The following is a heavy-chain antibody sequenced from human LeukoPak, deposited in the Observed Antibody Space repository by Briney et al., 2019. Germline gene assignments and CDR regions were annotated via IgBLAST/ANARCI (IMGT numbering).Heavy chain of an antibody. V-gene: IGHV4-34*01. CDR3: ARRDFWSGYYPYYFDY. Sequence: SETLSLTCAVYGGSFSGYYWSWIRQPPGKGLEWIGEINHSGGTNYNPSLKSRVTISVDTSKNQFSLKLSSVTAADTAVYYCARRDFWSGYYPYYFDYWGQGTLVTVSS. D-gene: IGHD3-3*01. CDR2: INHSGGT. CDR1: GGSFSGYY. J-gene: IGHJ4*02.